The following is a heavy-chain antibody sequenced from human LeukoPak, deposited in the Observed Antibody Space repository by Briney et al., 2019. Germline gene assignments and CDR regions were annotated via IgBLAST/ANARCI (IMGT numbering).Heavy chain of an antibody. D-gene: IGHD2-15*01. J-gene: IGHJ5*02. Sequence: SETLSLTCAVYGGSFSGYYWSWIRQPAGKGLEWIGRIYASGSTAYNSSLKSRVTISIDTSKNQFSLKLTSVTAADTAVYYCAGTRRYCSGGSCYNWFDPWGQGTLVTVSS. V-gene: IGHV4-59*10. CDR3: AGTRRYCSGGSCYNWFDP. CDR1: GGSFSGYY. CDR2: IYASGST.